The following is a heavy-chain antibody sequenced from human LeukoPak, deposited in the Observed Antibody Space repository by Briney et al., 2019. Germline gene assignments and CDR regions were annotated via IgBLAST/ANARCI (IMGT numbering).Heavy chain of an antibody. CDR3: AKNPLRVVVPAATNYYMDV. CDR1: GYTFTSYG. Sequence: GASVKVSCKASGYTFTSYGISWVRQAPGQGLEWMGWISAYNGNTNYAQKLQGRVTMTTDTSTSTAYMELRSLRSDDTAVYYCAKNPLRVVVPAATNYYMDVWGKGTTVTVSS. CDR2: ISAYNGNT. D-gene: IGHD2-2*01. V-gene: IGHV1-18*01. J-gene: IGHJ6*03.